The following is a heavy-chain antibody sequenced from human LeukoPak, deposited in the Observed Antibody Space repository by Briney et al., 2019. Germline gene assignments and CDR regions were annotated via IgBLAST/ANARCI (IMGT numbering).Heavy chain of an antibody. V-gene: IGHV3-23*01. D-gene: IGHD3-3*02. Sequence: GGSLRLSCAASGFTFSSYAMSWVRQAPGKGLEWVSAISGSGGSTYYADSVKGRFTISRDNAKNSLYLHMNSLRAEDTTVYYCARSSTLDVWGQGTTVTVSS. CDR3: ARSSTLDV. CDR1: GFTFSSYA. CDR2: ISGSGGST. J-gene: IGHJ6*02.